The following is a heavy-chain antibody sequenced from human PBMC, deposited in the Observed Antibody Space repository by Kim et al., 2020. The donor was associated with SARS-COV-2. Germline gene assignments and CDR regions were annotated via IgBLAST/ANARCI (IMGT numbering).Heavy chain of an antibody. J-gene: IGHJ4*02. V-gene: IGHV5-10-1*01. Sequence: TNYSPSFQGHVTISADKSISTAYLQWSSLKASDTAMYYCARHWGGNEGGYWGQGTLVTVSS. D-gene: IGHD2-21*01. CDR2: T. CDR3: ARHWGGNEGGY.